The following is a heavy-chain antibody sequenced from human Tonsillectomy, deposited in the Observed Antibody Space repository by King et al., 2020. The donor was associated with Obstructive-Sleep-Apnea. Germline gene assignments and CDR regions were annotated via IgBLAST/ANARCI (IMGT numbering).Heavy chain of an antibody. D-gene: IGHD6-19*01. CDR1: GYIVTSYG. Sequence: QLVQSGAEVKKPGASVKVSCKASGYIVTSYGLSWVRQAPGQGLEWMGWISAYNGNTNYAQQLQGRFTMTTERSTGTAHMGLRSLRSDDTAVYYCARDSSGWTSYYYGLDVWGQGTTVTVSS. J-gene: IGHJ6*02. V-gene: IGHV1-18*04. CDR2: ISAYNGNT. CDR3: ARDSSGWTSYYYGLDV.